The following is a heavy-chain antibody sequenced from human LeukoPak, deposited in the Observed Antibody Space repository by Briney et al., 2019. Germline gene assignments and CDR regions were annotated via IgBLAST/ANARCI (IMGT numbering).Heavy chain of an antibody. D-gene: IGHD3-10*01. Sequence: GGSLRLSCAASGFTFSSYWMHWVRQAPGKGLEWISYISTSGTTTYHADSVKGRFTISRDDAKNSLYLQMNSLRAVDTALYYCARVRGSYSVDYWGQGTLVTVSS. J-gene: IGHJ4*02. CDR2: ISTSGTTT. CDR1: GFTFSSYW. CDR3: ARVRGSYSVDY. V-gene: IGHV3-48*01.